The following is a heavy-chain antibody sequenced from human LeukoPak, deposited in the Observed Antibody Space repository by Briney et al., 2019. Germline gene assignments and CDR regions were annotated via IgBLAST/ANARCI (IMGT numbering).Heavy chain of an antibody. J-gene: IGHJ6*03. Sequence: PSETLSLTCTVSGGSISSYYWSWIRQPPGKGLEWIGYIYTSGSTNYNPSLKSRVTILVDTSKNQFSLKLSSVTAADTAVYYCARGNYYYGSGSQPLYYYYYMDVWGKGTTVTVSS. CDR2: IYTSGST. D-gene: IGHD3-10*01. V-gene: IGHV4-4*09. CDR3: ARGNYYYGSGSQPLYYYYYMDV. CDR1: GGSISSYY.